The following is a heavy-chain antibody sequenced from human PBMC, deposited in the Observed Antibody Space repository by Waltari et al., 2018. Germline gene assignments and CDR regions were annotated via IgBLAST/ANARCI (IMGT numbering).Heavy chain of an antibody. Sequence: QVDLIQSGAEVKKPGASVRISCKASGYTFTDYYIHWVRQAPGQGLEWMGWINPNNGDSNFAPKFQGRVTVTRDMSINTTYMDLTVLTSDDTALYYCVRDRGLTVGGTFYYFSLWGRGTLVAVAS. CDR3: VRDRGLTVGGTFYYFSL. CDR1: GYTFTDYY. V-gene: IGHV1-2*02. J-gene: IGHJ2*01. CDR2: INPNNGDS. D-gene: IGHD3-10*01.